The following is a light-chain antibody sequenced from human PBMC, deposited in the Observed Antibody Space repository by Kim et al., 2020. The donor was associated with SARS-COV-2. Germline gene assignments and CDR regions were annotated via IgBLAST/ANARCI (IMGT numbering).Light chain of an antibody. J-gene: IGLJ2*01. CDR2: DVS. V-gene: IGLV2-11*01. Sequence: GHAVTSSCTGTSSDVGGYNYVSWYQHHPGKAPKLMIYDVSKRPSGVPDRFSGSKSGNTASLTISGLQAEDESDYYCCSYAGDYTLVFGGGTQLTVL. CDR3: CSYAGDYTLV. CDR1: SSDVGGYNY.